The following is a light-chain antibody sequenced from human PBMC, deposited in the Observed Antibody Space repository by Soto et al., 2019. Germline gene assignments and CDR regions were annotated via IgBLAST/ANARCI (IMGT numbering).Light chain of an antibody. CDR3: QQYDRFTYT. CDR2: KAS. J-gene: IGKJ2*01. V-gene: IGKV1-5*03. CDR1: QSLSYW. Sequence: DIQMTQSPSTLSASVGDTVTITCRASQSLSYWLAWYQQKPGQAPKLLIHKASTLESGVPSRFSGSGSGTELTLTISSLQPDDLATFYCQQYDRFTYTFGQGTKLEIK.